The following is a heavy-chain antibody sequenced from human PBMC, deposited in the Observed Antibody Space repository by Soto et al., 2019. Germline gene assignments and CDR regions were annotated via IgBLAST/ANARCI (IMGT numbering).Heavy chain of an antibody. CDR3: ARGGSSLTALDF. Sequence: QVQLVQSGAEMKKPGSSVKVSCQASGGSFNRYSIHWMRQAPGQGLEWMGRVIPSLRVVNHAQRIQGRISITADTSTNTASMDLTSLGLVDTAIYYCARGGSSLTALDFWGQGTLVSVSS. V-gene: IGHV1-69*02. D-gene: IGHD3-16*01. J-gene: IGHJ4*01. CDR1: GGSFNRYS. CDR2: VIPSLRVV.